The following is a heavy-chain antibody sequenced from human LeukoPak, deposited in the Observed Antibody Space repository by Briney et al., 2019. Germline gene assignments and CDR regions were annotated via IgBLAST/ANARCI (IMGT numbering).Heavy chain of an antibody. Sequence: PGRPLRLSCAASGFTFSNYAMHWVRQAPGKGLEWVAVISYDGGNKYYADSVKGRFTISRDNSKNTLYLQMNSLRPEDTAVYYCVRTDCTGGSCYPNFDYWGQGTLVTVSS. CDR3: VRTDCTGGSCYPNFDY. J-gene: IGHJ4*02. V-gene: IGHV3-30*01. CDR1: GFTFSNYA. D-gene: IGHD2-15*01. CDR2: ISYDGGNK.